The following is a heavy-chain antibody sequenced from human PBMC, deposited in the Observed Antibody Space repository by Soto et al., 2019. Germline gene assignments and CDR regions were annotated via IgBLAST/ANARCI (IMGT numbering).Heavy chain of an antibody. CDR3: ARAVHTMIQGVRFRVDQ. D-gene: IGHD3-10*01. CDR1: GYTFTAYY. Sequence: ASVKVSCRASGYTFTAYYIHWVRQAPGQELEWMGWINPNGGGTKYAQRFQGRVTMTRDTSINTAYMELTRLTSDDTAVYYCARAVHTMIQGVRFRVDQWGQGTLVTVSS. J-gene: IGHJ4*02. V-gene: IGHV1-2*02. CDR2: INPNGGGT.